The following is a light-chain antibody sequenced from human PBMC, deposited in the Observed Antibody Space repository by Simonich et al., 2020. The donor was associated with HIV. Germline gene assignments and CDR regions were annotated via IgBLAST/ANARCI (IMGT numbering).Light chain of an antibody. CDR3: GTWENSLSGENWV. V-gene: IGLV1-51*01. CDR1: SSNIGHNY. J-gene: IGLJ3*02. CDR2: DDN. Sequence: QSVLTQPPSVAAAPGKKVTVSCSGSSSNIGHNYVSWYQQLPGTAPKLLIYDDNKRPSWIPDRCSGSKSGTSATLVITGLQTGDEADYYCGTWENSLSGENWVFGGGTKLTVL.